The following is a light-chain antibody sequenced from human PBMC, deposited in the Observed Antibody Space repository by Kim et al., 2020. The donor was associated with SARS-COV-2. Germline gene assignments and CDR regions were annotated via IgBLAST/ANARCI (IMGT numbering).Light chain of an antibody. CDR1: QTVLYNSNNKNY. J-gene: IGKJ2*03. CDR2: WAS. Sequence: DIVMTQSPDSLAVSLGERATLNCKSSQTVLYNSNNKNYLAWYQQKPGQAPKLLIYWASIRESGVSDRFSGSGSETDFTLTISSLQAEDVAGYYCKQYYSNTPSFGQGTKLEI. CDR3: KQYYSNTPS. V-gene: IGKV4-1*01.